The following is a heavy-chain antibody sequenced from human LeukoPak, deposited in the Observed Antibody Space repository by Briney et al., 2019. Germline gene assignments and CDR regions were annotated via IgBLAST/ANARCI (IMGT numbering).Heavy chain of an antibody. D-gene: IGHD3-10*01. CDR2: IYYSGST. Sequence: SETLSLTCTVSGGSISSSSYYWGWIRQPPGKGLEWIGSIYYSGSTYYNPSLKSRVTISVDTSKNQFSLKLSSVTAADTAVYCCARLDGSGSYRVSKFYIDYWGQGTLVTVSS. V-gene: IGHV4-39*01. CDR3: ARLDGSGSYRVSKFYIDY. CDR1: GGSISSSSYY. J-gene: IGHJ4*02.